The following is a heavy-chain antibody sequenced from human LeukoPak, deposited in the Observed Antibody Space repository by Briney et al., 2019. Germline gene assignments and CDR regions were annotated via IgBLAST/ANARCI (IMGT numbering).Heavy chain of an antibody. CDR1: GGSISSYY. D-gene: IGHD2-21*01. J-gene: IGHJ4*02. V-gene: IGHV4-59*01. Sequence: PSETLSLTCTVSGGSISSYYWSWIRQPPGKGLEWIGFVYYSGSTSYNPSLKRRVTISVDTSKNQLSLSLSSVTAADTAVYYCARYLSCGLDYWGQGTLVTVSS. CDR3: ARYLSCGLDY. CDR2: VYYSGST.